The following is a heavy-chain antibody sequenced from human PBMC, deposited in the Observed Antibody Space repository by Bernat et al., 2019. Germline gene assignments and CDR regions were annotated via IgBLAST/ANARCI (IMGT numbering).Heavy chain of an antibody. D-gene: IGHD4-11*01. CDR3: ARDSEKVTTLIYYYYYMDV. Sequence: QVQLVESGGGVVQPGRSLRLSCAASGFTFSSYAMHWVRQAPDKGLEWVAVISYDGSNKYYADSVKGRFTISRDNSKNTLYLQMNSLRAEDTAVYYCARDSEKVTTLIYYYYYMDVWGKGTTVTVSS. V-gene: IGHV3-30-3*01. J-gene: IGHJ6*03. CDR1: GFTFSSYA. CDR2: ISYDGSNK.